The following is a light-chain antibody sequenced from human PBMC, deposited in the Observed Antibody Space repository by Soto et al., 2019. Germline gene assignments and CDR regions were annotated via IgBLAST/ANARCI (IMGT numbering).Light chain of an antibody. Sequence: LTQPPSASGTPGQRVTISCSGSSSNIGSNYVYWYQQLPGTAPKLLIYTNNQRPSGVPDRFSGSRSGTSASLAISGLRSEDEADYYCAAWDDSLSVYVFGTGTKVTVL. J-gene: IGLJ1*01. CDR1: SSNIGSNY. V-gene: IGLV1-47*01. CDR3: AAWDDSLSVYV. CDR2: TNN.